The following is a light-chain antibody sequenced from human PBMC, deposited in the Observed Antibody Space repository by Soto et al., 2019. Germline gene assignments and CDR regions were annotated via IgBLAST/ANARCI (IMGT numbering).Light chain of an antibody. J-gene: IGLJ1*01. CDR2: GFS. Sequence: QSALTQPASVSGSPGQSITISCTGTSGDVGGYNYVSWYQQHPGKAPKLVIHGFSNRPSGISERFSGSRSGNTASLTISGLQPEDEADYFCSSYSNTATPCVFGTGTKVTVL. CDR1: SGDVGGYNY. CDR3: SSYSNTATPCV. V-gene: IGLV2-14*01.